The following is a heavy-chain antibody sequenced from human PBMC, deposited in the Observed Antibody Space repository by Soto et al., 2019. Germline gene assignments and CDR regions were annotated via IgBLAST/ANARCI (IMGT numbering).Heavy chain of an antibody. Sequence: EVPLVESGGGLVQPGGSLRLSCAASGFMFNSYAMHWVRQAPGKGLEYVSAISSLGDSTFYANSVKDRFTISRDNSKNTLYLQMGSLRAEDMAVYYCARRTAGWYFELWGRGTLVTVSS. CDR3: ARRTAGWYFEL. CDR2: ISSLGDST. D-gene: IGHD2-21*02. CDR1: GFMFNSYA. J-gene: IGHJ2*01. V-gene: IGHV3-64*01.